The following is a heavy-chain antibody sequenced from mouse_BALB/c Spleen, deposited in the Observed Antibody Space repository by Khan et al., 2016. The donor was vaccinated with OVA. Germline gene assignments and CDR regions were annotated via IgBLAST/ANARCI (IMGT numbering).Heavy chain of an antibody. CDR1: GYTFTNYG. D-gene: IGHD2-10*01. CDR2: INTYPGEP. CDR3: ARPPYFSYTLDY. V-gene: IGHV9-3-1*01. J-gene: IGHJ4*01. Sequence: IQLVQSGPELKKPGETVKISCKASGYTFTNYGMNWVKQSPGKALKWMGWINTYPGEPTYADDFKGRFAFSLEHSASTAYLQINNLKNEDTATYFCARPPYFSYTLDYWGQGTSVTVSS.